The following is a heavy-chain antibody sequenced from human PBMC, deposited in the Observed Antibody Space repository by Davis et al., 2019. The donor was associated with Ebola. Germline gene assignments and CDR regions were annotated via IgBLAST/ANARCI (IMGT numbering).Heavy chain of an antibody. CDR3: ARDRGKDYDFWSGYPKGGYYYGMDV. V-gene: IGHV3-66*01. CDR2: IYSGGTTKYA. D-gene: IGHD3-3*01. Sequence: GGSLRLSCAASGFTVRSTYMSWVRQAPGKGLEWVSVIYSGGTTKYADYADSVKGRFTISRDYSKNTLYLQMNSLRDEDTAVYYCARDRGKDYDFWSGYPKGGYYYGMDVWGQGTTVTVSS. J-gene: IGHJ6*02. CDR1: GFTVRSTY.